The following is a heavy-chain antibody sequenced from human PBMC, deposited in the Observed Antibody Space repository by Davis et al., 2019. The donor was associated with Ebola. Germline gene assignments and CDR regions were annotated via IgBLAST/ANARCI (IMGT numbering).Heavy chain of an antibody. CDR2: IYPGDSDT. Sequence: GESLKISCKGSGYSFTSYWIGWVRQMPGKGLEWMGIIYPGDSDTRYSPSFQGQVTISADKSISTAYLQWSSLKASDTAMYYCARQRYSGYGPTPRDAFDIWGQGTMVTVSS. D-gene: IGHD5-12*01. V-gene: IGHV5-51*01. J-gene: IGHJ3*02. CDR3: ARQRYSGYGPTPRDAFDI. CDR1: GYSFTSYW.